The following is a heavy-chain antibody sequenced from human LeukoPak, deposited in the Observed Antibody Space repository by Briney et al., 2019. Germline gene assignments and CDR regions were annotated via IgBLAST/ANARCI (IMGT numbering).Heavy chain of an antibody. CDR2: ISYRESS. V-gene: IGHV4-59*08. D-gene: IGHD5-18*01. J-gene: IGHJ4*02. CDR1: GGSISDYY. Sequence: SETLSLTCTVSGGSISDYYWSWMRQPPGKGLEWIGDISYRESSNYNPSLKSRVSISVDTSKNQFSLKLSSVTAADTAVYYCARAQRGYSFVFDLWGLGTLATVSS. CDR3: ARAQRGYSFVFDL.